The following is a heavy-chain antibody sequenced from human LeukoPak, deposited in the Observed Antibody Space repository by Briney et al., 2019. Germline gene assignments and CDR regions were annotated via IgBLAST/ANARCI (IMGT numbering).Heavy chain of an antibody. D-gene: IGHD3-22*01. Sequence: SETLSLTCTVSGGSISSSYYYWGWIRQPPGKGLEWIGEINHSGSTNYNPSLKSRVTISVDTSKNQFSLKLSSVTAADTAVYYCARVGDYYDSSGSFDYWGQGTLVTVSS. CDR1: GGSISSSYYY. V-gene: IGHV4-39*07. CDR2: INHSGST. J-gene: IGHJ4*02. CDR3: ARVGDYYDSSGSFDY.